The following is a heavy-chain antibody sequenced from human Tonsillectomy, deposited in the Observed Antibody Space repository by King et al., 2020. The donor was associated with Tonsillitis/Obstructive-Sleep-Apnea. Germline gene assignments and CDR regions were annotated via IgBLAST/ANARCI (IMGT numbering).Heavy chain of an antibody. Sequence: VQLQQWGAGLLKPSETLSLTCAVYGGSFIGYYWSWIRKPPGKWLEWIVEVNHSVSTNYKPSFKSRVTISVYTSTNQCSLKLHSVTAADTAMYYCARGVYGGNSDWYFYLWGRGTLLTVSS. J-gene: IGHJ2*01. V-gene: IGHV4-34*01. CDR2: VNHSVST. D-gene: IGHD4-23*01. CDR3: ARGVYGGNSDWYFYL. CDR1: GGSFIGYY.